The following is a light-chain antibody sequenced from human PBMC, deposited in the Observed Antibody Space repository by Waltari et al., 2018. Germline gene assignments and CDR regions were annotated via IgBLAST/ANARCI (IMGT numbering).Light chain of an antibody. CDR3: YSRVNGGNHLV. CDR2: GEN. CDR1: SLRNYY. J-gene: IGLJ3*02. V-gene: IGLV3-19*01. Sequence: SSELTQDPAVSVALGQTVRITCQGESLRNYYAAWYQQRPGQAPVLLIYGENKRPSDITDRFSGSSSGNTASLIITGAQADDESDYYCYSRVNGGNHLVFGGGTKLTVL.